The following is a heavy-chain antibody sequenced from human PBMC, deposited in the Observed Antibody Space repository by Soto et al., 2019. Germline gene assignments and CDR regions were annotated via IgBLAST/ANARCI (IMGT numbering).Heavy chain of an antibody. V-gene: IGHV1-18*01. CDR1: GYTFINYG. D-gene: IGHD3-9*01. CDR2: ISAYNGDT. Sequence: ASVKVSCKASGYTFINYGISWVRQAPGQGLEWMGWISAYNGDTNYAANLQGRVTMTTDTSTSTAYMDLRSLRSDDTAVYYCAGDYDILTGFDYWGQGTLVTVSS. CDR3: AGDYDILTGFDY. J-gene: IGHJ4*02.